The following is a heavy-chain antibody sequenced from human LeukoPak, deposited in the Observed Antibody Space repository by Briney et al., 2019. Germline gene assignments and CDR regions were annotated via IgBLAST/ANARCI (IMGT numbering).Heavy chain of an antibody. CDR2: IIPIFGTA. CDR3: AVETYYYGSGSYSIDY. V-gene: IGHV1-69*13. J-gene: IGHJ4*02. CDR1: RGTFSSYA. D-gene: IGHD3-10*01. Sequence: SVKVSCKASRGTFSSYAISWVRQAPGQGLEWMGGIIPIFGTANYAQKFQGRVTITADESTSTAYMELSSLRSEDTAVYYCAVETYYYGSGSYSIDYWGQGTLVTVSS.